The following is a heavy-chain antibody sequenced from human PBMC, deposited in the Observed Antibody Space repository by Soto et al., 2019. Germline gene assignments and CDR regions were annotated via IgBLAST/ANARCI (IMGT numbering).Heavy chain of an antibody. J-gene: IGHJ5*02. CDR3: ARVLGRSSSWYWFDP. Sequence: ASVKVSCKASGYTFTSYGISWVRQAPGQGLEWMGWISAYNGNTNYAQKLQGRVTMTTDTSTSTAYMELRSLRSDDTAVYYCARVLGRSSSWYWFDPWGQGTLVTVSS. D-gene: IGHD6-13*01. V-gene: IGHV1-18*01. CDR1: GYTFTSYG. CDR2: ISAYNGNT.